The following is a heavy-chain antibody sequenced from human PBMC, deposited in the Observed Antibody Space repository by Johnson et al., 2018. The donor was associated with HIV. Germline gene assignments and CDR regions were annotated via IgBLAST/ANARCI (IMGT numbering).Heavy chain of an antibody. D-gene: IGHD5-24*01. J-gene: IGHJ3*02. CDR3: TPDGYNLGGAFDI. Sequence: WMSWVRQAPGKGLEWIGRIKSKTDGGTTDYAAPVKGRFTISRDDSKNTLYLQMNSLKTEDTAVYYCTPDGYNLGGAFDIWGQGTMVTVSS. CDR2: IKSKTDGGTT. V-gene: IGHV3-15*01. CDR1: W.